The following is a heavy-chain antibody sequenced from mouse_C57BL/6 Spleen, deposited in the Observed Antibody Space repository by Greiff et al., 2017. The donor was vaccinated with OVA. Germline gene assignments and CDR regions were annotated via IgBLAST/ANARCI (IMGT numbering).Heavy chain of an antibody. CDR2: IHPSDSDT. Sequence: QVQLQQPGAELVKPGASVKVSCKASGYTFTSYWMHWVKQRPGQGLEWIGRIHPSDSDTNYNQKFKGKATLTVDKSSSTAYMQLSRLTSEDSAVYYCAMGVVGWYFDVWGTGTTVTVSS. CDR1: GYTFTSYW. CDR3: AMGVVGWYFDV. V-gene: IGHV1-74*01. D-gene: IGHD1-1*02. J-gene: IGHJ1*03.